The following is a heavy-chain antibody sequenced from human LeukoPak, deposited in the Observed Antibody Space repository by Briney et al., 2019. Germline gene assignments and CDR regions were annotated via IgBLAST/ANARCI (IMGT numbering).Heavy chain of an antibody. CDR2: ISAYNGNT. D-gene: IGHD3-3*01. J-gene: IGHJ4*02. CDR1: GYTFTSYG. Sequence: ASVKVSCKASGYTFTSYGISWVRQAPGQGLEWMGWISAYNGNTNYAQKLQGRVTMTEDTSTDTAYMELSSLRSEDTAVYYCATAEKGFGVHSCYYFDYWGQGTLVTVSS. V-gene: IGHV1-18*01. CDR3: ATAEKGFGVHSCYYFDY.